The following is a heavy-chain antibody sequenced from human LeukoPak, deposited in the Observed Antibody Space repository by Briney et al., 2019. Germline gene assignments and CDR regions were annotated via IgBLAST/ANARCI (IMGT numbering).Heavy chain of an antibody. CDR2: IFSGSKT. D-gene: IGHD3-22*01. J-gene: IGHJ4*02. Sequence: GGSLRLSCAASGFTVSSNYMSWVRQAPGKGLEWVSIIFSGSKTFYADSVKGRFTISRGNSKNTLYLQMNSLRAEDTAVYYCATGIVEGGYFSGPVEYWGQGTLVTVSS. V-gene: IGHV3-53*01. CDR3: ATGIVEGGYFSGPVEY. CDR1: GFTVSSNY.